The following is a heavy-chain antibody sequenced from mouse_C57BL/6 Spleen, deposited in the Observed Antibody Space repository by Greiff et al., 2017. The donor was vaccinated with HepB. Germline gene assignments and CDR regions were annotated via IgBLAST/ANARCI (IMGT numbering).Heavy chain of an antibody. CDR3: TKEGYYDYYELYAIAY. D-gene: IGHD2-3*01. J-gene: IGHJ4*01. CDR1: GYTFTSYW. V-gene: IGHV1-5*01. Sequence: EVQLQESGTVLARPGASVKMSCKTSGYTFTSYWMHWVKQRPGQGLEWIGAIYPGNSDTRYNQKFKGKANLTAVTSASTAYMELSSLRTEDSAVYYCTKEGYYDYYELYAIAYWGQGTSVTVSA. CDR2: IYPGNSDT.